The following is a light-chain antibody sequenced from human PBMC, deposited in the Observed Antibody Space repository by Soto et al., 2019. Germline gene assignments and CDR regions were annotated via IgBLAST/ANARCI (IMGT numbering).Light chain of an antibody. CDR1: SSDIGRFKY. V-gene: IGLV2-14*03. CDR3: SSYTTSSTYV. CDR2: DVS. Sequence: QSALTQPASVSGSPGQSITISCTGTSSDIGRFKYVSWYQQHPGKAPKLIIHDVSDRPSGVSNRFSGSKSGNTASLTISGLQAEDEDDYYCSSYTTSSTYVFGTGTKLTVL. J-gene: IGLJ1*01.